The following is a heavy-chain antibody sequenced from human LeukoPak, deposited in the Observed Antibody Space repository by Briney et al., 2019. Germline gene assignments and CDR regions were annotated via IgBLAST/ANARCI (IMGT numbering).Heavy chain of an antibody. CDR1: GGSFSNYY. CDR2: IYTSGST. CDR3: ARQPPQYYGMDV. J-gene: IGHJ6*02. D-gene: IGHD1-14*01. V-gene: IGHV4-4*07. Sequence: PSETLSLTCTVSGGSFSNYYWSWIRQPAGKGLEWIGRIYTSGSTNYNPSVKSRVTMSVDTSNNQFSLKLTSVPAADTAVYYCARQPPQYYGMDVWGQGTTVSVSS.